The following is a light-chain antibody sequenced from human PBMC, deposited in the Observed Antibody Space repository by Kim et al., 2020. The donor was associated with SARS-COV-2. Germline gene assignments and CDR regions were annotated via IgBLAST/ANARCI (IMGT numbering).Light chain of an antibody. CDR2: GAS. V-gene: IGKV3-15*01. Sequence: SVSPGERATLSCRVSQSVSNNLAWYQQKPGQAPRLLIYGASTRATGIPARFSGSGSGTEFTLTISSLQSEDFAVYYCQHYNNWPSFGQGTRLEIK. J-gene: IGKJ5*01. CDR1: QSVSNN. CDR3: QHYNNWPS.